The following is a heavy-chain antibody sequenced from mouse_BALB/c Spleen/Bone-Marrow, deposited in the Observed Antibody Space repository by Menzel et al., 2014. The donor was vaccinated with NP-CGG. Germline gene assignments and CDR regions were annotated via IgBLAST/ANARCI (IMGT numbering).Heavy chain of an antibody. J-gene: IGHJ2*01. CDR3: VRETTVVADFDY. Sequence: VQLQQPGPDLVKPSQSLPLTCTVAGYSITSGYGWHWIRQFPGDKLEWMGYIHYSGGTNYNPSLQSRISITRDTSKNQFFLQLNSVTTEDTATYYCVRETTVVADFDYWGQGTTLTVSS. CDR2: IHYSGGT. CDR1: GYSITSGYG. D-gene: IGHD1-1*01. V-gene: IGHV3-1*02.